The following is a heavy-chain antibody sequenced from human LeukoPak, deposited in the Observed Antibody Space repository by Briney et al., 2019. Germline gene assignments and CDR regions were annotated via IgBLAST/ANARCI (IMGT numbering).Heavy chain of an antibody. D-gene: IGHD1-26*01. CDR1: GFTFSSYA. J-gene: IGHJ4*02. CDR3: AKVLSGSQDY. Sequence: GGSLRLSCAASGFTFSSYAMSWVRRAPGKGLEWVSTIGGGGESTYYADSVKGRFTISRDNSENTVYLQMNSLRAEDTAVYYCAKVLSGSQDYWGQGTLVTVFS. V-gene: IGHV3-23*01. CDR2: IGGGGEST.